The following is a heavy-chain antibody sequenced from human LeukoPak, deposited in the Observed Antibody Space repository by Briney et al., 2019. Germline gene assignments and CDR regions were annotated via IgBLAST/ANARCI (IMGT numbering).Heavy chain of an antibody. V-gene: IGHV3-7*01. CDR1: GFTFSGSA. CDR3: AREYPGIAVAGTAYFDY. Sequence: GGSLRLSCAASGFTFSGSAMHWVRQAPGKGLEWVANIKQDGSEKYYVDSVKGRFTISRDNAKNSLYLQMNSLRAEDTAVYYCAREYPGIAVAGTAYFDYWGQGTLVTVSS. J-gene: IGHJ4*02. CDR2: IKQDGSEK. D-gene: IGHD6-19*01.